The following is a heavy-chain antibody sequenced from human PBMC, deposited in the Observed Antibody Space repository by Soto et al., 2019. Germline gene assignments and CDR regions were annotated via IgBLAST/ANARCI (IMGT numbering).Heavy chain of an antibody. CDR2: INAGNGNT. J-gene: IGHJ4*02. CDR3: ASLHPMVRGVNKYYFDY. V-gene: IGHV1-3*01. CDR1: GYTFTSYA. Sequence: ASVKVSCKASGYTFTSYAMHWVRQAPGQRLEWMGWINAGNGNTKYSQKFQGRVTITRDTSASTAYMELSSLRSEDTAVYYCASLHPMVRGVNKYYFDYWGQGTLVTAPQ. D-gene: IGHD3-10*01.